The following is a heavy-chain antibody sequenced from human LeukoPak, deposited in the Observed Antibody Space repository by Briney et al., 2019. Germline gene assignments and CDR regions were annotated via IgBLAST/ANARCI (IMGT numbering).Heavy chain of an antibody. V-gene: IGHV1-46*01. CDR3: ARDKIAVAGFYYYYYMDV. D-gene: IGHD6-19*01. CDR1: GYSFTSYY. J-gene: IGHJ6*03. Sequence: ASVKVSCKASGYSFTSYYMNWVRQAPGQGLEWMGIINASGGSTSYAQKFQGRVTMTRDMSTSTVYMELSSLRSEDTAVYYCARDKIAVAGFYYYYYMDVWGKGTTVTVSS. CDR2: INASGGST.